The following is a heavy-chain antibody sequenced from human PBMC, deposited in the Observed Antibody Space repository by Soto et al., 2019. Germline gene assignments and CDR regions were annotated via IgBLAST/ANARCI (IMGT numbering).Heavy chain of an antibody. V-gene: IGHV4-30-2*01. Sequence: SETLSLTCAVSGGSISSGGYSWSWIRQPPGKGLEWIGYIYHSGSTYYNPSLKSRVTISVDRSKNQFSLKLSSVTAADTAVYYCAREGYCSSTSCSGAWFDPWGQGTLVTVS. CDR3: AREGYCSSTSCSGAWFDP. CDR2: IYHSGST. CDR1: GGSISSGGYS. J-gene: IGHJ5*02. D-gene: IGHD2-2*01.